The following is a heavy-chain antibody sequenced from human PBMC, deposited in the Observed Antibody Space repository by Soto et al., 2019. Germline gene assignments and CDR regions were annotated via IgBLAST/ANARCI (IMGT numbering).Heavy chain of an antibody. J-gene: IGHJ4*02. CDR1: GFTFDDYT. D-gene: IGHD6-6*01. CDR3: AKDMAEYSSSSGSEY. Sequence: EVQLVESGGVVVQPGGSLRLSCAASGFTFDDYTMHWVRQAPGKGLEWVSLISWDGGSTYYADSVKGRFTISRDNSKNSLYLQMNSLRTEDTALYYCAKDMAEYSSSSGSEYWGQGTLVTVSA. CDR2: ISWDGGST. V-gene: IGHV3-43*01.